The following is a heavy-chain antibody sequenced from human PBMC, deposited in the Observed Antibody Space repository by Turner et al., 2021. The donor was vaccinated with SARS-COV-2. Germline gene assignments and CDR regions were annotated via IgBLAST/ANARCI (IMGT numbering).Heavy chain of an antibody. V-gene: IGHV3-21*01. Sequence: VQLLESGGGLVKPVGSLRLSCAASGFTFSSYSMNWVRQAPGKGLEWVSSISSSSSYIYYADSVKGRFTISRDNAKNSMYRKMNSRRAEDTAVYYCARDHRPVVVPAAKRAGSYYYGMDVWGQGTTVTVSS. D-gene: IGHD2-2*01. J-gene: IGHJ6*02. CDR2: ISSSSSYI. CDR3: ARDHRPVVVPAAKRAGSYYYGMDV. CDR1: GFTFSSYS.